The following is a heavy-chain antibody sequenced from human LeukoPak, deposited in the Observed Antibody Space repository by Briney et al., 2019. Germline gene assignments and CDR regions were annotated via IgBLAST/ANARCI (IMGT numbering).Heavy chain of an antibody. CDR1: GFTFSSHG. Sequence: PGGTLRLSCAASGFTFSSHGMNWVRRAPGKGLEWVSGISPSGGITYYTDSVKGRFTISRDNSKNTQSLQMNSLRAEDTAVYYCAKDDDWGRYKHWGQGTLVTVSS. J-gene: IGHJ1*01. D-gene: IGHD3-16*01. CDR2: ISPSGGIT. V-gene: IGHV3-23*01. CDR3: AKDDDWGRYKH.